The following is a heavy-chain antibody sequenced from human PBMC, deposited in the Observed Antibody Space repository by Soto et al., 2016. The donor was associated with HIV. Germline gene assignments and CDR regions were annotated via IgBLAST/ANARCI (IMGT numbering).Heavy chain of an antibody. CDR3: ARHLGVSTGMRYFDY. CDR1: GDSISSSNYY. V-gene: IGHV4-39*01. D-gene: IGHD1-26*01. J-gene: IGHJ4*02. CDR2: IYYSGST. Sequence: QLQLQESGPGLVKPSETLSLTCTVSGDSISSSNYYWGWIRQPPGKGLEWMGSIYYSGSTYYNPSLKSRVTISVDTSKKQLSLELSFVTAADTAVYYCARHLGVSTGMRYFDYWGQGTLVTVSS.